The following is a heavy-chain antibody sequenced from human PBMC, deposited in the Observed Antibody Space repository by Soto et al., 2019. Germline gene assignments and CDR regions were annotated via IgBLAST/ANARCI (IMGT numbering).Heavy chain of an antibody. CDR1: GGSISSSNW. J-gene: IGHJ4*02. D-gene: IGHD2-21*01. CDR2: IYHSAST. CDR3: ARGSCPIPIFDY. Sequence: SETLSLTCAVSGGSISSSNWWSWVRQPPGRGLEWIGEIYHSASTNYNPSRKSRVTISIDKTKNQFSLKLSSVTAADTAVYFCARGSCPIPIFDYWGQGTLVTVSS. V-gene: IGHV4-4*02.